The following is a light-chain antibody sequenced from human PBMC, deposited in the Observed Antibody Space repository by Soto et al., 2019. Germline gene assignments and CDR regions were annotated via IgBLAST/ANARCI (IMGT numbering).Light chain of an antibody. V-gene: IGKV3-15*01. J-gene: IGKJ4*01. CDR1: QSVNRN. Sequence: EIAMTQSPATLSVSPGERATLSCRASQSVNRNLAWYQQKPGQAPRLLISGASTRATGVPARFSGSGSGTDFTLTIISLQSEDFAVYFFQQNNNWPLTFGGGTKVEIK. CDR3: QQNNNWPLT. CDR2: GAS.